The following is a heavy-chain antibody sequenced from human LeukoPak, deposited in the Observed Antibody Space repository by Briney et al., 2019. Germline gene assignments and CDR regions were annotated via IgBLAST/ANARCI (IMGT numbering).Heavy chain of an antibody. J-gene: IGHJ3*02. CDR2: ISGSGGST. CDR1: GFTFSDYA. CDR3: ARGDPGAFDI. D-gene: IGHD7-27*01. Sequence: PGGSLRLSCAASGFTFSDYAMTWVRQAPGKGLEWVSGISGSGGSTNSADSVKGRFTISRDNSKNTLYLQMNSLRAEDTAVYYCARGDPGAFDIWGQGTMVTASS. V-gene: IGHV3-23*01.